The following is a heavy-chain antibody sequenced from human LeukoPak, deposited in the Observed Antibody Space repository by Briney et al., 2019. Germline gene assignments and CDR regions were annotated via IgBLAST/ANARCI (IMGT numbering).Heavy chain of an antibody. J-gene: IGHJ4*02. Sequence: GRSLRLSCAASGFTFSSYAMHWVRQAPGKGLEWVAVISYDGSNKYYADSVKGRFTISRDNSKNTLYLQMNSLRAEGTAVYYCARDPHDYGGNALDYWGQGTLVTVSS. CDR3: ARDPHDYGGNALDY. CDR2: ISYDGSNK. V-gene: IGHV3-30-3*01. CDR1: GFTFSSYA. D-gene: IGHD4-23*01.